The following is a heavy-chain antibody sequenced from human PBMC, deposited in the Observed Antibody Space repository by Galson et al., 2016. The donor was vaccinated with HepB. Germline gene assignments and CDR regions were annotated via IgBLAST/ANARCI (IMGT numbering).Heavy chain of an antibody. CDR3: VRVPGIVGATGFDY. D-gene: IGHD1-26*01. V-gene: IGHV3-72*01. CDR1: GFTLCDHY. CDR2: IKNKTNSYTT. Sequence: SLRLSCAASGFTLCDHYMDWVRQAPGKGLEWVGRIKNKTNSYTTEYAASVKGRFTISRDDSKKSVYLQMNSLKTEYTAVYFCVRVPGIVGATGFDYWGQGTLVIVSS. J-gene: IGHJ4*02.